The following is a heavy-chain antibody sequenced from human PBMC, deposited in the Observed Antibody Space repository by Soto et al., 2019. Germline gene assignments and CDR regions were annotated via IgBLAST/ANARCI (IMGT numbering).Heavy chain of an antibody. D-gene: IGHD6-6*01. Sequence: QMQLVQSGPEVKKPGTSVKVSCKASGFTFTSSAVQWVRQARGQRLEWIGWIVVGSGNTNYAQKFQERVTITREMSTSTDYMELSSLRSEDTVVYYCAAWIAARMAIKWGKGTMVTVSS. CDR1: GFTFTSSA. V-gene: IGHV1-58*01. CDR3: AAWIAARMAIK. J-gene: IGHJ4*02. CDR2: IVVGSGNT.